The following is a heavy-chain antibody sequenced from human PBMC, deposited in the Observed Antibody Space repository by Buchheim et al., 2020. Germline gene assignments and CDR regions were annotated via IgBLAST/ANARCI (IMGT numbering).Heavy chain of an antibody. V-gene: IGHV4-31*03. Sequence: QVQLQESGPGLVGPSQTLSLTCTVSGGSLDTGSGGYHWSWIRQHPGKGLEWIGYIHNTGSTYYNPSLRGRATISLATSRNQVSLNVQSLTVADTAVYYCARAGLAAVGPGAFDLWGQGT. CDR2: IHNTGST. D-gene: IGHD6-13*01. CDR1: GGSLDTGSGGYH. J-gene: IGHJ3*01. CDR3: ARAGLAAVGPGAFDL.